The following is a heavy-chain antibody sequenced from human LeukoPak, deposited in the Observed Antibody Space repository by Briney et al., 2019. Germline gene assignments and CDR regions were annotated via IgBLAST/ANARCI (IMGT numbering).Heavy chain of an antibody. CDR3: AKRDSSGWYYFDS. V-gene: IGHV3-23*01. CDR1: GFTFRTYA. D-gene: IGHD6-19*01. CDR2: IIGSGGGT. J-gene: IGHJ4*02. Sequence: PGGSLRLSCAASGFTFRTYAMNWVRQAPGKGLEWVSAIIGSGGGTFYADSVKGRFTISRDNSKNTLYLQMNSLRAEDTAVYYCAKRDSSGWYYFDSWGQGTLVTVSS.